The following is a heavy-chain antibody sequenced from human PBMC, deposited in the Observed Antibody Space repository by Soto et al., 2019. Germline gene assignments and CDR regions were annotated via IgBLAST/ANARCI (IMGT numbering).Heavy chain of an antibody. J-gene: IGHJ4*02. D-gene: IGHD3-22*01. CDR2: INPNSGGT. V-gene: IGHV1-2*04. CDR1: GYTFTGYY. CDR3: ARDPTVYYDSSGYFXY. Sequence: ASVKVSCKASGYTFTGYYMHWVRQAPGQGLEWMGWINPNSGGTNYAQKFQGWVTMTRDTSISTAYMELSRLRSDDTAVYYCARDPTVYYDSSGYFXYWGQGTLVTVSS.